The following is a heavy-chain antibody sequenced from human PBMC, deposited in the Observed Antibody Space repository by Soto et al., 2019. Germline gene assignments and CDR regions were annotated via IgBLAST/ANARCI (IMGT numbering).Heavy chain of an antibody. CDR3: AISPLRWFGDVARMDV. J-gene: IGHJ6*02. CDR1: GYSFTSYW. D-gene: IGHD3-10*01. V-gene: IGHV5-51*01. CDR2: IYPGDSDT. Sequence: ESLKISCKGSGYSFTSYWIGWVRQMPGQGLEWMGIIYPGDSDTRYSPSFQGQVTISADKSISTAYLQLSSLKASETAMYYCAISPLRWFGDVARMDVWGQGTTVTVSS.